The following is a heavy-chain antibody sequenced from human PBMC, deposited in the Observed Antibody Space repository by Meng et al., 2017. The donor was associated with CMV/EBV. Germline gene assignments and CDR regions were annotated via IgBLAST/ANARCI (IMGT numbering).Heavy chain of an antibody. J-gene: IGHJ4*02. D-gene: IGHD3-22*01. CDR3: ARRVRASPYYYDSSGYYPH. CDR2: VNHSGST. Sequence: GSLRLSCAVYGGSFSGYYWSWIRQPPGKGPDWIGEVNHSGSTNYNPSLKSRVTISVDTSKNQFSLKLSSVTAADTAVYYCARRVRASPYYYDSSGYYPHWGQGTLVTVSS. CDR1: GGSFSGYY. V-gene: IGHV4-34*01.